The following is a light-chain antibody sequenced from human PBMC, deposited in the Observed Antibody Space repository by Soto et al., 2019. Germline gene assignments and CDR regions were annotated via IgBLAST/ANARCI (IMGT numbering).Light chain of an antibody. CDR1: QSVSSN. CDR3: QQYGSAGIT. Sequence: EIVMTQSPATLSVSPGERATLSCRASQSVSSNLAWYQQKPGQAPRLLIYGAFNRATGIPARFSGSGSGTDFTLTISRLEPEDFAVYYCQQYGSAGITFGQGTRLEI. J-gene: IGKJ5*01. CDR2: GAF. V-gene: IGKV3D-15*01.